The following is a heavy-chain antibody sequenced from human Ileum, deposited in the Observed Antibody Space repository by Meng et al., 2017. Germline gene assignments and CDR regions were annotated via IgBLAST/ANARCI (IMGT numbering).Heavy chain of an antibody. CDR3: ARDSYGCDY. CDR2: ISYDGDNI. CDR1: GFTFSNYN. D-gene: IGHD4-17*01. Sequence: QVQLVESGGGVVQPGRSLRLSCAASGFTFSNYNMHWVRQAPGKGLEWVAFISYDGDNIYYADSAKGRLTISRDNSENTLFLQMNSLRTEDTAVYYCARDSYGCDYWGQGTLVTVSS. J-gene: IGHJ4*02. V-gene: IGHV3-30*03.